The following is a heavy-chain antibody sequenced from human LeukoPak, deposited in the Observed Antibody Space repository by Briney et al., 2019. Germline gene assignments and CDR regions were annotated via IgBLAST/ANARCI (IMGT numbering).Heavy chain of an antibody. CDR2: IYSGGST. D-gene: IGHD1-26*01. CDR3: ARGNWSGSYCLFDY. J-gene: IGHJ4*02. V-gene: IGHV3-66*01. CDR1: GFTVSSNY. Sequence: GGSLRLSCAASGFTVSSNYMSWVRQAPGKGLEWVSVIYSGGSTYYADSVKGRFTISRDNSKNTLYLQMNSLRAEDTAVYYCARGNWSGSYCLFDYWGQGTLVTVSS.